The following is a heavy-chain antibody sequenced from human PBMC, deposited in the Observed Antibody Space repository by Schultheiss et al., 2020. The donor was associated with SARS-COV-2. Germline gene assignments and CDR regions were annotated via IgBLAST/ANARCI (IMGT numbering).Heavy chain of an antibody. V-gene: IGHV3-30*18. Sequence: GGSLRLSCAASRFTFSSFGIHWVRQAPGKGLEWVAVISYDGSNREYVDSVKGRFTISRDNSKNEVYLQMNGLRVEDTAVYFCAKDSAGDNWGQGTKVTVSS. CDR2: ISYDGSNR. CDR3: AKDSAGDN. D-gene: IGHD3-10*01. J-gene: IGHJ3*02. CDR1: RFTFSSFG.